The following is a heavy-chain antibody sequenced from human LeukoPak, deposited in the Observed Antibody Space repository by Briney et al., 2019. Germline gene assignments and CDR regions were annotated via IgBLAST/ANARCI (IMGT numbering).Heavy chain of an antibody. J-gene: IGHJ3*02. CDR3: ARVTNELGHAFDI. Sequence: ASVKVSCKASGYTFTGYYMHWVRQAPGQGLEWMGWINPNSGGTNHAQKFQGRVTMTRDTSISTAYMELSRLRSDDTAVYYCARVTNELGHAFDIWGQGTMVTVSS. CDR1: GYTFTGYY. D-gene: IGHD7-27*01. CDR2: INPNSGGT. V-gene: IGHV1-2*02.